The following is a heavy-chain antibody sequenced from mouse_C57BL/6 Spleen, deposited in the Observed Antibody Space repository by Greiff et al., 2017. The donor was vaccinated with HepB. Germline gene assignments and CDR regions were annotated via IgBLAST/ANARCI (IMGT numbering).Heavy chain of an antibody. CDR1: GYAFSSYW. Sequence: QVQLQQSGAELVKPGASVKISCKASGYAFSSYWMNWVKQRPGKGLEWIGQIYPGDGDTNYNGKFKGKATLTADKTSSTAYMQLSSLTTEDSAVYDCGRSDVLKRFAYWGQGTLVTVSA. V-gene: IGHV1-80*01. CDR3: GRSDVLKRFAY. J-gene: IGHJ3*01. CDR2: IYPGDGDT.